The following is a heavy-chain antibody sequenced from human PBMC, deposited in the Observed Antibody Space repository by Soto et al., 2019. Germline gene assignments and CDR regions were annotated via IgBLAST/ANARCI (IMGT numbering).Heavy chain of an antibody. Sequence: SETLSLTCTVSGGSISSSSYYWGWIRQPPGKGLEWIGSIYYSGSTYYNPSLKSRVTISVDTSKNQFSLKLSSVTAADTAVYHCARGDSSGYYFFGYWGQGTLFTVSS. CDR1: GGSISSSSYY. CDR2: IYYSGST. CDR3: ARGDSSGYYFFGY. J-gene: IGHJ4*02. D-gene: IGHD3-22*01. V-gene: IGHV4-39*01.